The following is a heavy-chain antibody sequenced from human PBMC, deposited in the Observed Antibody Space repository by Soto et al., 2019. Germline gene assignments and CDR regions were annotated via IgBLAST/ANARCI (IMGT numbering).Heavy chain of an antibody. D-gene: IGHD3-3*01. Sequence: EVQLVESGGGFVKPGGSLRLSCVVSGFTFRNAWMSWVRQAPGKGLEWVGRIKSKSDGGKTDYEPPVKGRFIISREDLKNTMYLQVNSLKIEDTGVYYCVKGLESYGPDYLADYWSQGTLVTLSS. V-gene: IGHV3-15*05. CDR3: VKGLESYGPDYLADY. CDR1: GFTFRNAW. CDR2: IKSKSDGGKT. J-gene: IGHJ4*02.